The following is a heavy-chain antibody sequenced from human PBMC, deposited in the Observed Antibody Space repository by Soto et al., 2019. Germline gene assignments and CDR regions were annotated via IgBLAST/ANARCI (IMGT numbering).Heavy chain of an antibody. CDR3: ASPHCCESSCHP. CDR2: ISYDGSNK. V-gene: IGHV3-30-3*01. D-gene: IGHD3-22*01. J-gene: IGHJ5*02. CDR1: GFTFSSYA. Sequence: GGSLRLSCAASGFTFSSYAMHWVRQAPGKGLEWVAVISYDGSNKYYADSVKGRFTISRDNSKNTLYLQMNSLRAEDTAVYYWASPHCCESSCHPWGQGTLVTVSS.